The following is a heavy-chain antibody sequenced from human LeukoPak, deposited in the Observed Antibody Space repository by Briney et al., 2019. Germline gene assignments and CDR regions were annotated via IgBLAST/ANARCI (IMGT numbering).Heavy chain of an antibody. CDR2: MNPNSGNT. D-gene: IGHD3-9*01. J-gene: IGHJ4*02. V-gene: IGHV1-8*01. CDR3: AGGYDILTGGFDY. Sequence: ASVKVSCKASGYTFTSYDINWVRQATGQGLEWMGWMNPNSGNTGYAQKFQGRVTMTRDTSISTAYMELRSLRSDDTAVYYCAGGYDILTGGFDYWGQGTLVTVSS. CDR1: GYTFTSYD.